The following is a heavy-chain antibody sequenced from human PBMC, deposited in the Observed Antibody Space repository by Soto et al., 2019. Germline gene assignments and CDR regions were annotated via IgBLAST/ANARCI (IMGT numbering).Heavy chain of an antibody. CDR3: AKCYSYGSGSYYQSFDF. D-gene: IGHD3-10*01. CDR1: GFTFSSYS. Sequence: GGSLRLSCAASGFTFSSYSMNWVRQAPGKGLEWVSYISSSSSTIYYADSVKGRFTISRDNSKNTVYLQMNSLRAEDTAVYYCAKCYSYGSGSYYQSFDFWGQGTLVTVSS. V-gene: IGHV3-48*01. J-gene: IGHJ4*02. CDR2: ISSSSSTI.